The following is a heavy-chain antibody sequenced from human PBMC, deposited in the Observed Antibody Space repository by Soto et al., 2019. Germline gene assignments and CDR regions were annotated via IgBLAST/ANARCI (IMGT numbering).Heavy chain of an antibody. CDR2: IYYSGST. Sequence: IRKPPGKGQEWIGSIYYSGSTYYNPSLKSRVTISVDTSKNQLSLKLSPVTAADTFFFSSRRRDTILAPCLGCPAEPPSDL. D-gene: IGHD3-9*01. CDR3: RRRDTILAPCLGCPAEPPSDL. J-gene: IGHJ2*01. V-gene: IGHV4-39*01.